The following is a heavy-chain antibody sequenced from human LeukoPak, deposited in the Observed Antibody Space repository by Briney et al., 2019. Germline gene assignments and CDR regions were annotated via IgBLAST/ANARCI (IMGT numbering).Heavy chain of an antibody. V-gene: IGHV3-30*03. CDR2: ISYDGSNK. CDR1: GFTFSSYG. Sequence: QTGGSLRLSCAASGFTFSSYGMHWVRQAPGKGLEWVAVISYDGSNKYYADSVKGRFTISRDNSKNTLYLQMNSLRAEDTAVYYCARDPCSSGWYRVCAFDIWGQGTMVTVSS. CDR3: ARDPCSSGWYRVCAFDI. D-gene: IGHD6-19*01. J-gene: IGHJ3*02.